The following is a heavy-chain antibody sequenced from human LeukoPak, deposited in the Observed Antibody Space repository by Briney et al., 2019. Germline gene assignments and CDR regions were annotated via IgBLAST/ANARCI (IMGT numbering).Heavy chain of an antibody. Sequence: GGSLRLSCAASGFTSSDYATSWVRQAPGKGLEWVSAVSSSGGTTYYADSVQGRFTISRDISKSTLYLQMHSLRAEDTALYYCAKATYQYDSSGYIWFFDVWGRGTLVTVSS. D-gene: IGHD3-22*01. J-gene: IGHJ2*01. CDR3: AKATYQYDSSGYIWFFDV. V-gene: IGHV3-23*01. CDR1: GFTSSDYA. CDR2: VSSSGGTT.